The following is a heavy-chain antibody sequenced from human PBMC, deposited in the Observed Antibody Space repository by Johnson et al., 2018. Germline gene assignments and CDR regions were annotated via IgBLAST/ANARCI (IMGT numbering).Heavy chain of an antibody. J-gene: IGHJ3*02. V-gene: IGHV1-69*12. Sequence: QVQLVQSGAEVKKPGSSXKVSCKASGGTFSSYGISWVRQAPGQGLEWMGGLIPIFGPANYAQKFQGSATITADASTSTAYMELSSLRYEDTAVYYCARLNWFGEWAPPNAFDIWGQGTMVTVSS. CDR1: GGTFSSYG. CDR2: LIPIFGPA. CDR3: ARLNWFGEWAPPNAFDI. D-gene: IGHD3-10*01.